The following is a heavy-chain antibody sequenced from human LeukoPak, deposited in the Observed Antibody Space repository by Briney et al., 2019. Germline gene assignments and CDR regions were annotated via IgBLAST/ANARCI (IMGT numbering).Heavy chain of an antibody. D-gene: IGHD1-26*01. V-gene: IGHV4-59*08. Sequence: PSETLSLTCSVSGGSKSSYYWSWIRQPPGKGLEWIGDIYYSGTTNYNSSLKSRVTISVDTSKNQFSLKLSSVTAADAAVYYCARSQWDLPPVWGRGTLVTVSS. J-gene: IGHJ4*02. CDR2: IYYSGTT. CDR3: ARSQWDLPPV. CDR1: GGSKSSYY.